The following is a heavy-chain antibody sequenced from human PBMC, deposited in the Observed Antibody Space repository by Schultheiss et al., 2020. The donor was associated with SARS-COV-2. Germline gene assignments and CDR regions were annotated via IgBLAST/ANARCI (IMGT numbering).Heavy chain of an antibody. CDR1: GFTFSSYW. V-gene: IGHV3-74*01. J-gene: IGHJ4*02. CDR3: ARDRIDYGGNLPPGY. D-gene: IGHD4-23*01. CDR2: INSDGSST. Sequence: GGSLRLSCAASGFTFSSYWMHWVRQAPGKGLVWVSRINSDGSSTSYADSVKGRFTISRDNAKNTLYLQMNSLRAEDTAVYYCARDRIDYGGNLPPGYWGQGTLVTVSS.